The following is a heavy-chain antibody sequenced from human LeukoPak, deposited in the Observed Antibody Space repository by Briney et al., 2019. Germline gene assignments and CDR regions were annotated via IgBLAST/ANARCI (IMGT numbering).Heavy chain of an antibody. CDR3: AREQRGMRRGDWGIFDY. CDR2: IWSDGSRK. Sequence: GGSLRLSCAASGFTFSSFGMHWVRQAPGKGLEWVAVIWSDGSRKYFGDSVKGRFTISRDNSKNTLYMEMNSLRAEDTAVYYCAREQRGMRRGDWGIFDYWGRGTLVTVSS. J-gene: IGHJ4*02. V-gene: IGHV3-33*01. CDR1: GFTFSSFG. D-gene: IGHD2-21*02.